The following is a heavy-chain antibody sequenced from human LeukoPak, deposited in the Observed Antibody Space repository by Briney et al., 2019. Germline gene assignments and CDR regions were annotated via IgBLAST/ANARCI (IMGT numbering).Heavy chain of an antibody. Sequence: GGSLRLSCAASGFTFSTYWMHWVRQAPGKGLVWVSRINNDGSTTTYADSVKGRFTISRDNAKNTLSLQMNSLRAEDTAVYYCTRELEYRGSPDDAFDIWGQGTMVTVSS. V-gene: IGHV3-74*01. CDR3: TRELEYRGSPDDAFDI. CDR2: INNDGSTT. CDR1: GFTFSTYW. D-gene: IGHD1-26*01. J-gene: IGHJ3*02.